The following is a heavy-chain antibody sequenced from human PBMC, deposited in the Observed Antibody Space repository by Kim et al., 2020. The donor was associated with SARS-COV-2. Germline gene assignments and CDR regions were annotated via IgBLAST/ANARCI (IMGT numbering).Heavy chain of an antibody. CDR3: ARQGCSGGSCSSYYYDSSGYYPFDY. Sequence: SETLSLTCTVSGGSISSSSYFWGWIRQPPGKGLEWIGSIYYSGTAYYNPSLKSRVTITVDRSKNQFSLKLSSVTAADTAFYYCARQGCSGGSCSSYYYDSSGYYPFDYWGQGTLVTVSS. CDR1: GGSISSSSYF. D-gene: IGHD3-22*01. CDR2: IYYSGTA. J-gene: IGHJ4*02. V-gene: IGHV4-39*01.